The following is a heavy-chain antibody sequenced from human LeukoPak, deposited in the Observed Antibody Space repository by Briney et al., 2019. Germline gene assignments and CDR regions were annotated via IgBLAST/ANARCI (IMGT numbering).Heavy chain of an antibody. V-gene: IGHV1-69*04. D-gene: IGHD3-22*01. CDR3: ARDGDSSGYYHYFDY. J-gene: IGHJ4*02. CDR2: IIPILGIA. Sequence: SVKVSCKASGGTFSSYAISWVRQAPGQGLEWMGRIIPILGIANYAQKFQGRVTITADKSTSTAYMELSSLRSEDTAVYYCARDGDSSGYYHYFDYWSQGTLVTVSS. CDR1: GGTFSSYA.